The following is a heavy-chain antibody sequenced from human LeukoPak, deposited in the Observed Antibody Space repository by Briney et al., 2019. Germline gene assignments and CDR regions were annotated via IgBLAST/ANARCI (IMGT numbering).Heavy chain of an antibody. D-gene: IGHD3-22*01. CDR3: AKSKYYYDSSGYYPFDY. J-gene: IGHJ4*02. V-gene: IGHV3-9*01. Sequence: SGGSLRLSCAASGFTVSSNYMSWVRQAPGKGLEWVSGISWNSGSIGYADSVKGRFTISRDNAKNSLYLQMNSLRAEDTALYYCAKSKYYYDSSGYYPFDYWGQGTLVTVSS. CDR2: ISWNSGSI. CDR1: GFTVSSNY.